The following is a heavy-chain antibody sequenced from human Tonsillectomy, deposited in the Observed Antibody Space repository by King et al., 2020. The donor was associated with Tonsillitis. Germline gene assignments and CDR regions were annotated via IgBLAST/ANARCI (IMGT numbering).Heavy chain of an antibody. D-gene: IGHD2-21*02. CDR3: ARELRYCGGDCYPAYYYYSMDG. V-gene: IGHV4-59*01. Sequence: VQLQESGPGLVKPSETLSLTCTVSGGSIGSYYWSWIRQPPGKGLEWIGYNYYTGSTNYNPSLKTRVTISVDTSKNQFSLKLSSLTAADTAVYYCARELRYCGGDCYPAYYYYSMDGWGQGTTVTVSS. CDR1: GGSIGSYY. J-gene: IGHJ6*02. CDR2: NYYTGST.